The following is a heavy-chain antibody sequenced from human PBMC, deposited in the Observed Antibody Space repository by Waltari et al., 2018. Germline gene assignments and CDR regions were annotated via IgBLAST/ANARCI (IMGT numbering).Heavy chain of an antibody. CDR2: ISDSGVIT. CDR1: GFTFISSA. V-gene: IGHV3-23*01. Sequence: DEHLLESGGGLAQPGGFLTISCAASGFTFISSALSWVRQAPGKGLEWVSGISDSGVITKYADSVKGRFTVSRDNAKNTVFLHLNSLRAEDTAFYYCARHLYSIDYLELAKWGQGTLVTVSS. CDR3: ARHLYSIDYLELAK. D-gene: IGHD3-22*01. J-gene: IGHJ4*02.